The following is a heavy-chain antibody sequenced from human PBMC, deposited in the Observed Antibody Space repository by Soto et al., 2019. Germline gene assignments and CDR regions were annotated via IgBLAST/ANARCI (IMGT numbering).Heavy chain of an antibody. CDR2: INGNADNS. CDR3: VRDFRGAVAGSEFDH. CDR1: GFSFVSYW. Sequence: EVQLAESGGGLVLTGGSLKLSCAASGFSFVSYWMHWVRQVPGEGLAWVSRINGNADNSDYADSVKGRFTISRDNAMNRRYRQMDSLRADDTGVYYCVRDFRGAVAGSEFDHWGQGTLVTVSS. D-gene: IGHD6-19*01. V-gene: IGHV3-74*01. J-gene: IGHJ4*02.